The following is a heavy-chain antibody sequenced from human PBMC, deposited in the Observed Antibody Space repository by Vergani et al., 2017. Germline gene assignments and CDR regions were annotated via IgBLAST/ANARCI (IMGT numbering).Heavy chain of an antibody. CDR3: ARDDYGGRGFDYYFDY. CDR1: GFTFSSYA. V-gene: IGHV3-30-3*01. CDR2: ISYDGSNK. J-gene: IGHJ4*02. Sequence: QVQLVESGGGVVQPGRSLRLSCAASGFTFSSYAMHWVRQAPGKGLEWVAVISYDGSNKYYADSVKGRFTISRDNAKNSLYLQMNSLRAEDTAVYYCARDDYGGRGFDYYFDYWGQGTLVTVSS. D-gene: IGHD3-16*01.